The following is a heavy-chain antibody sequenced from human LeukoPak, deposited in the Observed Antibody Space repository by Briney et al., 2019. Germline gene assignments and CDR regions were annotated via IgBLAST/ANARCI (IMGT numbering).Heavy chain of an antibody. V-gene: IGHV1-8*01. D-gene: IGHD6-13*01. CDR2: MNPNSGNT. CDR3: ASPGVIAAAGDQSNY. J-gene: IGHJ4*02. CDR1: GYTFTSYD. Sequence: ASVKVSCKASGYTFTSYDINWVRQATGQGLEWMGWMNPNSGNTGYAQKFQGRVTMTRNTSISTAYMELSSLRSEDTAVYYCASPGVIAAAGDQSNYWGQGTLVTVSS.